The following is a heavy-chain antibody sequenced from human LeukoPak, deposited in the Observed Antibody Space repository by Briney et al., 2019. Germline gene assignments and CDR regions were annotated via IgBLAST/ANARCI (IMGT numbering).Heavy chain of an antibody. D-gene: IGHD6-19*01. CDR3: ARRDTSGCLPDY. CDR1: GDSISAYY. J-gene: IGHJ4*02. Sequence: PSETLSLTCTVSGDSISAYYWSWIRQPPGKGLEWIGYIYYSGSTNYNPSLESRVTISVDTSNNQFSLKLSSVTAADTAVYYCARRDTSGCLPDYWGQGTLVTVSP. CDR2: IYYSGST. V-gene: IGHV4-59*08.